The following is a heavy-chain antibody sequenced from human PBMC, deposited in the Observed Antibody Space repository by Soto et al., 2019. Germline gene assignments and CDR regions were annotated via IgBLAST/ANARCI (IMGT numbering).Heavy chain of an antibody. V-gene: IGHV3-30-3*01. Sequence: GGSLRLSCAASGFTFSSYAMHWVRQAPGKGLEWVAVISYDGSNKYYADSVKGRFTISRDNSKNTLYLQMNSLRAEDTAVYYCARDPNSSGYTDYYYYYGMDVWGQGTTVTVSS. CDR2: ISYDGSNK. J-gene: IGHJ6*02. D-gene: IGHD3-22*01. CDR1: GFTFSSYA. CDR3: ARDPNSSGYTDYYYYYGMDV.